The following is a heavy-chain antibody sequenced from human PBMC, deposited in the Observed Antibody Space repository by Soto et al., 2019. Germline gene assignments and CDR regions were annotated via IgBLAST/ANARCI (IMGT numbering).Heavy chain of an antibody. J-gene: IGHJ4*01. V-gene: IGHV4-59*01. Sequence: QVQLQESGPGLVKPSETLSLTCTVSGGSINGYYWTWLRQSPTNGLEWIGYFHFSVSTKYNPSLESRLTISADTSKNQISLTLSSVTAADTAVYYCARASGYSYGYDDFFDNWGQGTLANVSS. CDR1: GGSINGYY. D-gene: IGHD5-18*01. CDR3: ARASGYSYGYDDFFDN. CDR2: FHFSVST.